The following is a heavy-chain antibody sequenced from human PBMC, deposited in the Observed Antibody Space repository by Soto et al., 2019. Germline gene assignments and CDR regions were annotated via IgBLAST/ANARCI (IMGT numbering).Heavy chain of an antibody. J-gene: IGHJ4*02. Sequence: PSETLSLTCTVSGGSISSSSYYWGWIRQPPGKGLEWIGSIYYSGSTYYNPSLKSRVTISVDTSKNQFSLKLSSVTAADTAVYYCARRPPPSYGLDYWGQGTLVTVSS. CDR3: ARRPPPSYGLDY. CDR2: IYYSGST. V-gene: IGHV4-39*01. CDR1: GGSISSSSYY. D-gene: IGHD1-26*01.